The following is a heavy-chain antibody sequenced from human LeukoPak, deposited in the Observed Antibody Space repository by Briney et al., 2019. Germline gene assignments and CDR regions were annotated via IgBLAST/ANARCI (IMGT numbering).Heavy chain of an antibody. CDR2: IKSKTDGGTT. CDR1: GCTFSNAW. CDR3: TTDSHSGSYYDLAFDI. Sequence: PGGSLRLSCAASGCTFSNAWMSWVRQAPGKGLEWVGRIKSKTDGGTTDYAAPVKGRFTISRDDSKNTLYLQMNSLKTEDTAVYYCTTDSHSGSYYDLAFDIWGQGTMVTVSS. V-gene: IGHV3-15*01. D-gene: IGHD1-26*01. J-gene: IGHJ3*02.